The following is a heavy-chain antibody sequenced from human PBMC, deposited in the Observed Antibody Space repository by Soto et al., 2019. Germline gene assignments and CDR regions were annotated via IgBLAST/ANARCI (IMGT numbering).Heavy chain of an antibody. CDR2: IWYDGSNK. D-gene: IGHD6-19*01. CDR1: GFTFSSYG. Sequence: PGGSLRLSCAASGFTFSSYGMHWVRQAPGKGLEWVAVIWYDGSNKYYADSVKGRFTISRDNSKNTPYLQMNSLGAEDTAVYYCARIPQIAVAGTRLGYFDLWGRGTLVTVSS. V-gene: IGHV3-33*01. CDR3: ARIPQIAVAGTRLGYFDL. J-gene: IGHJ2*01.